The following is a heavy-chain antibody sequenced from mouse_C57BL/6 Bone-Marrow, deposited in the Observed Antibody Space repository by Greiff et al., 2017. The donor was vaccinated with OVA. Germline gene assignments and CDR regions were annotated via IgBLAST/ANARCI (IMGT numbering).Heavy chain of an antibody. CDR3: AKNGGTTVVAPDAMDY. CDR2: IWSGGST. Sequence: QVQLQQSGPGLVQPSQSLSISCTVSGFSLTSYGVHWVRQPPGKGLEWLGVIWSGGSTDYNAAFISRLSISKDNSKSQVFFKMNSLQADDTAIYYCAKNGGTTVVAPDAMDYWGQGTSVTVSS. CDR1: GFSLTSYG. D-gene: IGHD1-1*01. J-gene: IGHJ4*01. V-gene: IGHV2-4*01.